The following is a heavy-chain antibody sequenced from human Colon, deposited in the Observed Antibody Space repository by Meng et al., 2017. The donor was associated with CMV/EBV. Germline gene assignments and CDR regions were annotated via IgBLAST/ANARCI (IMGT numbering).Heavy chain of an antibody. Sequence: GGSLRLSCSASGFTFRSYEMNWVRQAPGKGLEWVAYISSGGQTIHYADSVKGRFTISRDNTNNLLYLQMSSLRADDTAVYYCAGDPSFITISGVDTYGLDVWGPGTTVTVSS. D-gene: IGHD3-3*01. CDR1: GFTFRSYE. CDR3: AGDPSFITISGVDTYGLDV. J-gene: IGHJ6*02. CDR2: ISSGGQTI. V-gene: IGHV3-48*03.